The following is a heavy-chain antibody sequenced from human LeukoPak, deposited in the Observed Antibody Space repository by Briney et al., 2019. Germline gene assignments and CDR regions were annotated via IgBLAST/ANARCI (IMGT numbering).Heavy chain of an antibody. CDR1: GDSVSTNTAA. V-gene: IGHV6-1*01. CDR2: TYYRSKWYT. Sequence: SQTLSLTCAISGDSVSTNTAAWNWIRQSPSRGLEWLGRTYYRSKWYTDYAVSVRSRITINPDTSKNQFSLQLNSVTPEDTAVYFCARDGWPAFDYWGQGTLVTVSS. D-gene: IGHD2-15*01. CDR3: ARDGWPAFDY. J-gene: IGHJ4*02.